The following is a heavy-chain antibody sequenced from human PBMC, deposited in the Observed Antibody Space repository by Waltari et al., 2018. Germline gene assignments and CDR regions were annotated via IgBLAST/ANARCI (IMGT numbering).Heavy chain of an antibody. V-gene: IGHV3-23*01. Sequence: EVRLLESGGGLVQPGGSRRLSCAASGFTFNSYAMTWVRQAPGKGLEWVAGISGRCGSTFDADSVKGRFTISRDKFKNTLYLDMSNLNADDTAVYYCAKALVSSEYSFGGGSDYWGQGTLVTVSS. CDR3: AKALVSSEYSFGGGSDY. J-gene: IGHJ4*02. D-gene: IGHD5-12*01. CDR2: ISGRCGST. CDR1: GFTFNSYA.